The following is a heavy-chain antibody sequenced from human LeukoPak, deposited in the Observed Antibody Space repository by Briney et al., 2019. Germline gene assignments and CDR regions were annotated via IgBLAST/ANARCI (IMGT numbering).Heavy chain of an antibody. V-gene: IGHV1-2*02. CDR3: VRVLPSDY. D-gene: IGHD2/OR15-2a*01. Sequence: ASVKVSCKTSGYIFTGNYMHWVRQAPGQGLEWMGWINPSSGGTNYAQKFQGRVTMTRDTSISTGYMELSRLTSDDTAIYYCVRVLPSDYWGQGTLVTVSP. CDR2: INPSSGGT. CDR1: GYIFTGNY. J-gene: IGHJ4*02.